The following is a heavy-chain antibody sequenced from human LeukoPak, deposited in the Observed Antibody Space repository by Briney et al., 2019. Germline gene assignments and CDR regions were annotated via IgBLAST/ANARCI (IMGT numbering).Heavy chain of an antibody. V-gene: IGHV3-23*01. J-gene: IGHJ4*02. CDR3: AKAGIYDYVWGSYLVD. D-gene: IGHD3-16*01. CDR2: ITGSGGST. Sequence: PGGSLRLSCAASRFTFDDYGMSWVRQAPGKGLEWVSTITGSGGSTYYADSVKGQFTISRDNSKNTLYLQMNSLRAEDTAVYYCAKAGIYDYVWGSYLVDWGQGTLVTVSS. CDR1: RFTFDDYG.